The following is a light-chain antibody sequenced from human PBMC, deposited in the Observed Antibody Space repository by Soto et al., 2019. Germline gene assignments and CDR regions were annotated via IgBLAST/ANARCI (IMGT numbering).Light chain of an antibody. Sequence: QSALTQPASVSGSPGQSITISCTGTISDVGGYDFVSWYQHRPGKAPKLMIYDVSYRPSGVSNRFSGSKSGNTASLTVSGLQADDECDYYCSSYTTSGTYVFGTGTRSPS. CDR2: DVS. V-gene: IGLV2-14*03. J-gene: IGLJ1*01. CDR3: SSYTTSGTYV. CDR1: ISDVGGYDF.